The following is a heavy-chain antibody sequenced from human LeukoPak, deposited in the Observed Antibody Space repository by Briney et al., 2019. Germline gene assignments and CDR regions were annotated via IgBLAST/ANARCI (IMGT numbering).Heavy chain of an antibody. Sequence: GASVKVSCKASGYTFTSYYMHWVRQAPGQGLEWMGIINPSGGSTSYAQKFQGRVTMTRDTSTSTAYMELRSLRSDDTAVYYCARDDFWKAPRFDPWGQGTLVTVSS. CDR2: INPSGGST. D-gene: IGHD3-3*01. CDR3: ARDDFWKAPRFDP. J-gene: IGHJ5*02. CDR1: GYTFTSYY. V-gene: IGHV1-46*01.